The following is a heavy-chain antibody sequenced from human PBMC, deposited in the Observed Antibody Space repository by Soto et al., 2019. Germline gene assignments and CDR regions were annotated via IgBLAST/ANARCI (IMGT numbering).Heavy chain of an antibody. J-gene: IGHJ5*02. D-gene: IGHD1-1*01. CDR1: GFSISRSA. CDR2: IAYDGSNK. CDR3: ARDLQAGDDNVNWFAP. V-gene: IGHV3-30-3*01. Sequence: QVQLVESGGGVVQPGRSLRLSCAASGFSISRSAMHWVRQAPGKGLEWVAVIAYDGSNKWYADSAKGRFTISRDNSMNTLYLDMGSLRAEDTAVSFCARDLQAGDDNVNWFAPWGQGTLVTVSS.